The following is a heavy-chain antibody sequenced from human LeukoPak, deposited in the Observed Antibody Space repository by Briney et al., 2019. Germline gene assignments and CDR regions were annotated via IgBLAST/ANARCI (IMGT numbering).Heavy chain of an antibody. J-gene: IGHJ5*02. V-gene: IGHV1-18*01. D-gene: IGHD6-13*01. CDR1: GYTFTSYG. CDR2: ISTYNGNT. CDR3: ARGHPYSNNRFDP. Sequence: AASVKVSCKDSGYTFTSYGISWVRQAPGQGLEWMGWISTYNGNTNYAQKLQGRVTMTTDTSTNTAYMELRSLRSDDTAVYYCARGHPYSNNRFDPWGQGTLITVSS.